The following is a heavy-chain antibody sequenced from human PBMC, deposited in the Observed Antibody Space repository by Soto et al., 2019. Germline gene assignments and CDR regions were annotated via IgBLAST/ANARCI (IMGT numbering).Heavy chain of an antibody. J-gene: IGHJ5*02. Sequence: SETLSLTCTVSGGSISSSGYYWGWIRQPPGKGLEWIGSIYYSGSNYYNPSLKSRVTISVDTSKSQFSLKLSSVTAADTAVYYCARHSYSSSWYWFDPWGQGTLVTVSS. CDR1: GGSISSSGYY. CDR3: ARHSYSSSWYWFDP. D-gene: IGHD6-13*01. CDR2: IYYSGSN. V-gene: IGHV4-39*01.